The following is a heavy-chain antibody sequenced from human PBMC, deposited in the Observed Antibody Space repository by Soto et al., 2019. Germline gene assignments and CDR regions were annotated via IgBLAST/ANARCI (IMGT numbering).Heavy chain of an antibody. CDR1: GGTFNNYV. J-gene: IGHJ4*02. V-gene: IGHV1-69*06. CDR3: AGRCDGTNCLAHFDY. Sequence: QVQLMQSGAEVKKPGSSVKVSCRASGGTFNNYVINWVRQAPGQGLEWMAGIIPIFGTPNYAQKFQGRVTITADKSTSTAYMELNSLRSEDTAVYYCAGRCDGTNCLAHFDYWGQGTLVTVSS. CDR2: IIPIFGTP. D-gene: IGHD2-2*01.